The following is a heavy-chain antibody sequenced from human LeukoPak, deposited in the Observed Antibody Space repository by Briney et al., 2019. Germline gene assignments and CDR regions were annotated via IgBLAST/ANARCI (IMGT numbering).Heavy chain of an antibody. Sequence: PGGSLRLSCAASGFTFSDYYMSWIRQAPGKGLEWVSYISSSGSTIYYADSVKGRFTISRDNAKNSLYLQMNSLRAEDTAVYYCASRGIASRREYYYYGMDVWGQGTTVTVSS. J-gene: IGHJ6*02. CDR1: GFTFSDYY. CDR3: ASRGIASRREYYYYGMDV. D-gene: IGHD6-13*01. CDR2: ISSSGSTI. V-gene: IGHV3-11*01.